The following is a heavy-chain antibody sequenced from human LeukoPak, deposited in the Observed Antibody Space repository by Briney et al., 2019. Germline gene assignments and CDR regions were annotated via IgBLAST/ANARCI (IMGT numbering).Heavy chain of an antibody. CDR2: IYHSGST. J-gene: IGHJ5*02. D-gene: IGHD5-18*01. CDR1: GASISSGSNY. CDR3: ARDIPKVDTASFFDP. V-gene: IGHV4-39*07. Sequence: PSETLSLTCSVSGASISSGSNYWGWIRQPPGKTLEWIGSIYHSGSTYYNPSLKSRVTISVDTSKNQFSLKLSSVTAADTAVYYCARDIPKVDTASFFDPWGQGTLVTVSS.